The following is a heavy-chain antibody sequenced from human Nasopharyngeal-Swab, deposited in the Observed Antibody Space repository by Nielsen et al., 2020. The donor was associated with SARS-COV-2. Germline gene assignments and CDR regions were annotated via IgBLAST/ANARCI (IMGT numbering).Heavy chain of an antibody. CDR2: ISYDGSNK. J-gene: IGHJ4*02. Sequence: GESLKISCAASGFPFSSYAMHWVRQAPGKGLEWVAVISYDGSNKYYADSVKGRFTISRDNSKNTLYLQMNSLRAEDTAVYYCATPRGTMIDPLDYWGQGTLVTVSS. D-gene: IGHD3-22*01. V-gene: IGHV3-30*04. CDR3: ATPRGTMIDPLDY. CDR1: GFPFSSYA.